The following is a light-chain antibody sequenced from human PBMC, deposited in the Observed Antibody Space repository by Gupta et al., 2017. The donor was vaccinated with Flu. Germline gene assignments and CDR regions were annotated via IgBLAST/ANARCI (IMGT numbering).Light chain of an antibody. Sequence: SYVLTQPPSVSVAPGQTARITCGGDNIGSKSVHWYQQRPGQAPVLVVYVNSDRPSGSPERFSGSNSGSTATLAISRVEAGDEADYYCQVWDSSSDHPGIFGGGTKLTVL. CDR1: NIGSKS. CDR2: VNS. V-gene: IGLV3-21*02. J-gene: IGLJ2*01. CDR3: QVWDSSSDHPGI.